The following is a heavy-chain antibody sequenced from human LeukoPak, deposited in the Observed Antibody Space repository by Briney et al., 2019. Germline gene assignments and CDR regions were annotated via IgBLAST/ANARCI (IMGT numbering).Heavy chain of an antibody. CDR3: AREPIYGLNFDY. CDR2: ISSSGSYI. Sequence: GGSLRLSCAASGFTFSSYWMSWVRQAPGKGLEWVSSISSSGSYIYYADSVKGRFTISRDNANKSLYLQLNSLRAEDTAVYFCAREPIYGLNFDYWGQGTLVTVSS. V-gene: IGHV3-21*01. CDR1: GFTFSSYW. J-gene: IGHJ4*02. D-gene: IGHD2/OR15-2a*01.